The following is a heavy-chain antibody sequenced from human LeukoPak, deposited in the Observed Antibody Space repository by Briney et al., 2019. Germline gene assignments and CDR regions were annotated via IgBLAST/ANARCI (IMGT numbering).Heavy chain of an antibody. Sequence: ASVKVSCKASGYTFTSYYMHWVRQAPGQGLEWMGIINPSGGSTSYAQKFQGRVTMTRDMSTSTVYMELSSLRAEDTAVYYCARVLNHYYDSSGFDYWGQGTLVTVSS. CDR2: INPSGGST. CDR1: GYTFTSYY. CDR3: ARVLNHYYDSSGFDY. J-gene: IGHJ4*02. V-gene: IGHV1-46*01. D-gene: IGHD3-22*01.